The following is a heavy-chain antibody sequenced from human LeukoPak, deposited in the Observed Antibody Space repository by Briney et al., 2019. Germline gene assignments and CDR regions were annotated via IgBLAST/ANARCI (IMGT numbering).Heavy chain of an antibody. CDR2: IYYSGST. CDR3: ASNWNYEGGTLDI. J-gene: IGHJ3*02. Sequence: SETLSLTCTVSGGSISSGGYCWSWIRRHPGKGLEWIGYIYYSGSTYYNPSLKSRVTISVDTSKNQFSLKLSSVTAADTAVYSCASNWNYEGGTLDIWGQGTMVTVSS. V-gene: IGHV4-31*03. CDR1: GGSISSGGYC. D-gene: IGHD1-7*01.